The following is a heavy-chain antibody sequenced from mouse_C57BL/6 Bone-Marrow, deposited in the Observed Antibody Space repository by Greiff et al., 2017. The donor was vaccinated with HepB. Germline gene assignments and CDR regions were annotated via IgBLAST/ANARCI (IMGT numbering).Heavy chain of an antibody. Sequence: VQLVESGAELVRPGASVTLSCKASGYTFTDYEMHWVKQTPVHGLEWIGAIDPETGGTAYNQKFKGKAILTADKSSSTACMELRSLTSEDSAVYYCTRSGDSDGDYYAMGCWGQGTSVTVSS. J-gene: IGHJ4*01. CDR3: TRSGDSDGDYYAMGC. V-gene: IGHV1-15*01. CDR1: GYTFTDYE. CDR2: IDPETGGT. D-gene: IGHD2-4*01.